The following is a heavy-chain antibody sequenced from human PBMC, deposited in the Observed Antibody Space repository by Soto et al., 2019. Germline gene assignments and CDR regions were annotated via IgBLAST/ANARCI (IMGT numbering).Heavy chain of an antibody. D-gene: IGHD1-1*01. CDR1: DYTFTSYG. Sequence: QVHLVQSGAEVKKPGASVKVSCKGSDYTFTSYGITWVRQAPGQGLEWMGWISAHNGNTNYAQKLQGRVTVTRDTSASTAYMELRSLRSGVTAVYYGARGRYGDYWGQGAVVTVSS. CDR2: ISAHNGNT. J-gene: IGHJ4*02. CDR3: ARGRYGDY. V-gene: IGHV1-18*01.